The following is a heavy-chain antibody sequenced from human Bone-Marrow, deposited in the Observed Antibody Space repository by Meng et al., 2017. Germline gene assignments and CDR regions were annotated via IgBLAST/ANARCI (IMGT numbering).Heavy chain of an antibody. CDR1: GYTFTGYY. CDR2: INPNSGGT. CDR3: ARDPSSSYYFDY. J-gene: IGHJ4*02. V-gene: IGHV1-2*02. D-gene: IGHD6-13*01. Sequence: ASVKVSCKASGYTFTGYYMHWVRQPPGQGLEWMGWINPNSGGTNYAQKFQGRVTMTRATSISTAYMELSRLRSDDTALYYCARDPSSSYYFDYWGQGTLVTVSS.